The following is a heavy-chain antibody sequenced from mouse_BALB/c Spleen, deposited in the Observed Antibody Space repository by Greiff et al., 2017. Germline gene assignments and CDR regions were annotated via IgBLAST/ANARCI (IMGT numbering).Heavy chain of an antibody. CDR2: IYPGSGNT. CDR3: AREGSYYGNYGYSMDY. Sequence: QVQLQQSGAELARPGASVKLSCTASGFTFTDYYINWVKQRPGQGLEWIGEIYPGSGNTYYNEKFKGKATLTADKSSSTAYMQLSSLTSEDSAVYFCAREGSYYGNYGYSMDYWGQGTSVTVSS. J-gene: IGHJ4*01. V-gene: IGHV1-77*01. D-gene: IGHD2-1*01. CDR1: GFTFTDYY.